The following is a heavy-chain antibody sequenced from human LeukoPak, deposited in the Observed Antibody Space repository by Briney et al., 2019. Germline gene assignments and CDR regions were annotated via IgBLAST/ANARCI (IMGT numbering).Heavy chain of an antibody. CDR3: ARDPSNSGYDYLYYFDY. CDR2: INPDNGGT. D-gene: IGHD5-12*01. Sequence: GASVKVSCKASGYTFTGYYMHWVRQAPGQGLEWMGWINPDNGGTNYAQKFQGRVTMTRDMSTSTAYMELSRLRSDDTAVYYCARDPSNSGYDYLYYFDYWGQGTLVTVSS. J-gene: IGHJ4*02. V-gene: IGHV1-2*02. CDR1: GYTFTGYY.